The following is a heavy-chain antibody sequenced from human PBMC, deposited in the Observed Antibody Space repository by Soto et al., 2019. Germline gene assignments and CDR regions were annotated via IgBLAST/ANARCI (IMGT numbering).Heavy chain of an antibody. J-gene: IGHJ6*04. CDR2: ISGSGGST. Sequence: PGGSLRLSCAASGFTFSSYAMSWVRQAPWKGLEWVSAISGSGGSTYYADSVKGRFTISRDNSKNTLYLQMNSLRAEDTAVYYCANTDIVVVPAAIGPPTIAPMDVWGKGTTVTVSS. CDR1: GFTFSSYA. CDR3: ANTDIVVVPAAIGPPTIAPMDV. V-gene: IGHV3-23*01. D-gene: IGHD2-2*02.